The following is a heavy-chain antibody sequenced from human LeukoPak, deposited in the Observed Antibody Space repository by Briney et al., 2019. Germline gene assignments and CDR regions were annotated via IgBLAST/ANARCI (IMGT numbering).Heavy chain of an antibody. CDR2: IYHSGST. CDR1: GGSISSGGYS. Sequence: PSQTLSLTCAVSGGSISSGGYSWSWIRQPPGKGLEWIGYIYHSGSTYYNPSLKSRVTISGDTSKNQFSLKLSSVTAADTAVYYCARDKGLAAAGHWYFDLWGRGTLVTVSS. CDR3: ARDKGLAAAGHWYFDL. V-gene: IGHV4-30-2*01. D-gene: IGHD6-13*01. J-gene: IGHJ2*01.